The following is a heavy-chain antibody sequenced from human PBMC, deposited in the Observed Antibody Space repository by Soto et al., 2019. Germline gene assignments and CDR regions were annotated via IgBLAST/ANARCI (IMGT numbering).Heavy chain of an antibody. CDR1: GFTFSSYG. Sequence: QVQLVESGGGVVQPGRSLRLSCAASGFTFSSYGMHWVRQAPGKGLEWVAVIWYDGSNKYYADSVKGRFTISRDNSKNTLYLQMNSLRAEDTDVYYCASLGGDYGFDYWGQGTLVTVSS. CDR3: ASLGGDYGFDY. V-gene: IGHV3-33*01. CDR2: IWYDGSNK. J-gene: IGHJ4*02. D-gene: IGHD4-17*01.